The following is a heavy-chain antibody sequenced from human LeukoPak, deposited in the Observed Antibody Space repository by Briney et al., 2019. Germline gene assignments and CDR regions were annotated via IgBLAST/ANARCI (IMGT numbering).Heavy chain of an antibody. Sequence: SETLSLTCTVSSGSITGYYWSWIRQPPGKGLEWIGYVYATGTTNYNPSLKTRATISIDTSKNQLSLTLTSVTAANTAVYYCARVGSGGAWFDFWGQGTLVSVSS. CDR2: VYATGTT. D-gene: IGHD6-19*01. V-gene: IGHV4-59*01. J-gene: IGHJ4*02. CDR1: SGSITGYY. CDR3: ARVGSGGAWFDF.